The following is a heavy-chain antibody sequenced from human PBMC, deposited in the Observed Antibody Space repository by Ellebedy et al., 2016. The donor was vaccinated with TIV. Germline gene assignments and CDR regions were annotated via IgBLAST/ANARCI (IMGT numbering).Heavy chain of an antibody. V-gene: IGHV4-38-2*02. CDR2: IYHSGST. CDR1: GYSISSGYY. Sequence: MPGGSLRLSCTVSGYSISSGYYWGWIRQPPGKGLDWIGSIYHSGSTYYNPSLKSRVTISVDTSKNQFFLKLSFVTAADTAVYYCARDRGAASFDPWGQGTLVTVSS. CDR3: ARDRGAASFDP. J-gene: IGHJ5*02. D-gene: IGHD6-25*01.